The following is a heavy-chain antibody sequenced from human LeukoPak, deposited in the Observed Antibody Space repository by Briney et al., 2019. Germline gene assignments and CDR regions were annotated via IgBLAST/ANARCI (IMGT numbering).Heavy chain of an antibody. V-gene: IGHV1-24*01. CDR3: ATGFYCGGDCYPNFDY. J-gene: IGHJ4*02. CDR1: GYTLTELS. D-gene: IGHD2-21*02. CDR2: FDPEDGET. Sequence: ASVKVSCKVSGYTLTELSMHWVRPAPGKGLEWMGGFDPEDGETIYAQKFQGRVTMTEDTSTDTAYMELSSLRSEDTAVYYCATGFYCGGDCYPNFDYWGQGTLVTVSS.